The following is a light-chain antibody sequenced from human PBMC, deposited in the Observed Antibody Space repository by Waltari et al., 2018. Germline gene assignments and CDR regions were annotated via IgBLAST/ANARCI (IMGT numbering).Light chain of an antibody. CDR1: QSVSSY. V-gene: IGKV3-11*01. J-gene: IGKJ4*01. Sequence: EIVLTQSPATLSLSPGESATLSCRASQSVSSYLAWDQQKPGQAPRLLIYDASNRATGIPARFSGSGSGTDFTLTISSLEPEDFAVYYCQQRSNWPPNAFGGGTKVEIK. CDR2: DAS. CDR3: QQRSNWPPNA.